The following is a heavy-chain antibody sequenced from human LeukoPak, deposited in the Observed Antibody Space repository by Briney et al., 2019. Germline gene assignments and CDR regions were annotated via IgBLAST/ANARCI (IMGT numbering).Heavy chain of an antibody. V-gene: IGHV3-9*01. CDR3: AKDGSSCVRSLGDI. Sequence: PGGSLRLSCAASGFTFDDYAMHWVRQAPAKGLEWVSGISWNSGSIGYADSVKGRFTISRDNAKNSLYLQMNSLRAEDTALYYRAKDGSSCVRSLGDIWGQGTLVTVSS. CDR2: ISWNSGSI. D-gene: IGHD2-21*01. J-gene: IGHJ4*02. CDR1: GFTFDDYA.